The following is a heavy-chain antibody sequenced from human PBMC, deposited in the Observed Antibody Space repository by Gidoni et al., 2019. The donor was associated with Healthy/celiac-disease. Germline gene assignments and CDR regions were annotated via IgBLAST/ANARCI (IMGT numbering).Heavy chain of an antibody. Sequence: EVQLVESGGGLVQPGGSLRLSCAASGFTFRSYWMSWVRQAPGKGLEWVANIKQDGSEKYYVDSVKGRFTISRDNAKNSLYLQMNSLRAEDTAVYYCAREGGGYSSSWYEDYWGQGTLVTVSS. CDR1: GFTFRSYW. J-gene: IGHJ4*02. CDR2: IKQDGSEK. CDR3: AREGGGYSSSWYEDY. V-gene: IGHV3-7*01. D-gene: IGHD6-13*01.